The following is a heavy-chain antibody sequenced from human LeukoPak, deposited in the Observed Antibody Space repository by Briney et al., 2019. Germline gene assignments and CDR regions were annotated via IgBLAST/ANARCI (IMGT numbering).Heavy chain of an antibody. J-gene: IGHJ4*02. D-gene: IGHD3-22*01. V-gene: IGHV1-69*01. CDR2: IIPIFGTA. Sequence: SVKVSCRASGGTFSSYAISWVRQAPGQGLEWMGGIIPIFGTANYAQKFQGRVTITADESTSTAYMELSSLRSEDTAVYYCASSEVDSSGYYYAYYFDYWGQGTLVTVSS. CDR1: GGTFSSYA. CDR3: ASSEVDSSGYYYAYYFDY.